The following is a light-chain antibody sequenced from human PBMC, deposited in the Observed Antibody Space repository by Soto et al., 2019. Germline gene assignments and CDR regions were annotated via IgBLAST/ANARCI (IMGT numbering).Light chain of an antibody. V-gene: IGKV1-5*03. J-gene: IGKJ4*01. CDR2: KAS. Sequence: DIQMTQFPSTLSASVGDRVTITCRASESISSWLAWYQQKPGKAPKILIYKASTLQSGVPSRFTGSGSGTEFTLPISSLQPDDFAPYYCQHYSVFPLTFGGGTKVEIK. CDR1: ESISSW. CDR3: QHYSVFPLT.